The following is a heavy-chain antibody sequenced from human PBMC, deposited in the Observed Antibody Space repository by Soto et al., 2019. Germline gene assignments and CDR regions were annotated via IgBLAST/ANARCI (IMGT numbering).Heavy chain of an antibody. CDR1: GFTFSNAW. CDR3: TTHSSSWAYYYYYGMDV. J-gene: IGHJ6*02. Sequence: GGSLRLSCTVSGFTFSNAWMTWVRQAPGKGLEWVGRIKSKTDDGTTDYAAPVKGRFTISRDDSRNTLYLQMNSLKTEDTAVYYCTTHSSSWAYYYYYGMDVWGHGTTVTVSS. D-gene: IGHD2-2*01. CDR2: IKSKTDDGTT. V-gene: IGHV3-15*01.